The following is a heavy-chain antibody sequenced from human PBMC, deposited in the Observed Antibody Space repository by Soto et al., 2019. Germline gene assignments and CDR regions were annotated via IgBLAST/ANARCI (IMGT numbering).Heavy chain of an antibody. CDR1: GYTFTSYG. CDR2: INAANGDT. J-gene: IGHJ5*02. Sequence: ASVKVSCKASGYTFTSYGIHWVRQAPGQRLEWMGWINAANGDTKYSPKFQGIVTITRDTSIATAYLTLTSLTSDDTALYYCAKDLTRQLAYWLDPWGQGTQVTVSS. V-gene: IGHV1-3*01. D-gene: IGHD6-6*01. CDR3: AKDLTRQLAYWLDP.